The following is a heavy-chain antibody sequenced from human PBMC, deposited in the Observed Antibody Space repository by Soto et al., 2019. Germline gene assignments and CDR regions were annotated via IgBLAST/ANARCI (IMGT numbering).Heavy chain of an antibody. D-gene: IGHD6-19*01. CDR1: GFTFSNFW. CDR2: IKQDGGDK. J-gene: IGHJ4*02. V-gene: IGHV3-7*05. CDR3: AFGSSSGFPDDSLFDF. Sequence: EVQLVESGGGLVQPGGSLRLSCAASGFTFSNFWMNWIRQAPGKGLEWVANIKQDGGDKRYVDSVKGRFTISRDNAENSLYLQMTGLRAEDTALYYCAFGSSSGFPDDSLFDFWGQGTLVTVSS.